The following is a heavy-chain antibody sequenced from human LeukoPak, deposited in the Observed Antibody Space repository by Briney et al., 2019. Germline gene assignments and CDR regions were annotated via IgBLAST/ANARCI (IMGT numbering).Heavy chain of an antibody. CDR3: ARDSVPAAGHFDY. CDR1: GFTFSSYG. CDR2: ISYDGSNK. D-gene: IGHD6-13*01. J-gene: IGHJ4*02. Sequence: PGGSLRLSCAASGFTFSSYGMHWVRQAPGKGLEWVAVISYDGSNKYYADSVKGRFTISRDNSKNTLYLQMNSLRAEDTAVYYCARDSVPAAGHFDYWGQGTLVTVSS. V-gene: IGHV3-30*03.